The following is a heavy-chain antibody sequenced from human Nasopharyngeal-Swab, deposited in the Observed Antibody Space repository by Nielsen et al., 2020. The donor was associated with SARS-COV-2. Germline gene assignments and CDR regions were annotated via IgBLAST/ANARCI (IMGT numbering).Heavy chain of an antibody. CDR1: GFTFSSYG. V-gene: IGHV3-30*02. CDR3: ARTGTTFDY. J-gene: IGHJ4*02. D-gene: IGHD1-1*01. Sequence: GESLKISCAASGFTFSSYGMHWVRQAPGKGLEWVAFIRYDGSNKYYADSVKGRFTISRDNSKNTLYLQMNSLRAEDTAVYYCARTGTTFDYWGQGTLVTVSS. CDR2: IRYDGSNK.